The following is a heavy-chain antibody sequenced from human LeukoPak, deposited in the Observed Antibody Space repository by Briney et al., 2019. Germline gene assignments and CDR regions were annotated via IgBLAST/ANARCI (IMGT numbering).Heavy chain of an antibody. Sequence: GGSLRLSCAASGFTFSNAWMSWVRQAPGKGLEWVGRIKSKTDGGTTDYAAPVKGRFTISRDDSKNTLYLQMNSLKTEDTAVYYCARVGARSTSGSGMDVWGKGTTVTVSS. D-gene: IGHD2-2*01. CDR1: GFTFSNAW. CDR3: ARVGARSTSGSGMDV. J-gene: IGHJ6*03. V-gene: IGHV3-15*01. CDR2: IKSKTDGGTT.